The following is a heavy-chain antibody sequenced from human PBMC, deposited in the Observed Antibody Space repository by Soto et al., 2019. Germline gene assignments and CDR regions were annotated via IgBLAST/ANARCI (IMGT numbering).Heavy chain of an antibody. CDR2: TCSRSKWYN. CDR3: AKGDNLGPKTGYAFDP. Sequence: SQTLSLTCAISGDSVSCNTASWNWVRQSPSRGLEWLGRTCSRSKWYNDYAVSVKSRIIINPDTSKNQFSLQLNSVTPEDTAVYYCAKGDNLGPKTGYAFDPWGQGILVTVSS. D-gene: IGHD5-12*01. V-gene: IGHV6-1*01. CDR1: GDSVSCNTAS. J-gene: IGHJ5*02.